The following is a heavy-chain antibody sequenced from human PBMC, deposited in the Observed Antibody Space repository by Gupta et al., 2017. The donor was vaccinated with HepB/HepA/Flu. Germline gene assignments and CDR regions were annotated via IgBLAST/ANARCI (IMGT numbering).Heavy chain of an antibody. Sequence: QVQLVQSGAEVKKPGSSVNVSCKASGGTFNSYSVGWVRQAPGQGLEWMGSIIPLFGISNYEQKFQGRVTFTADKSTGTVYMELSRLRSEYTAIYYCARYSNYFDYWGQGSLVTVSS. CDR2: IIPLFGIS. V-gene: IGHV1-69*02. J-gene: IGHJ4*02. D-gene: IGHD4-11*01. CDR1: GGTFNSYS. CDR3: ARYSNYFDY.